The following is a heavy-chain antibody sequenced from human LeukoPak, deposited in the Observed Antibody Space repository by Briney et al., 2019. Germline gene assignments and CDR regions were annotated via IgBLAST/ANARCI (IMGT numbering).Heavy chain of an antibody. V-gene: IGHV3-48*03. J-gene: IGHJ6*03. CDR2: ISSSGSTI. Sequence: PGGSLRLSCAASGFTFSSYEMNWVRQAPGKGLEWVLYISSSGSTIYYADSVKGRFTISRDNAKNSLYLQMNSLRAEDTAVYYCARKSAGDLYYYMDVWGKGTTVTVSS. CDR1: GFTFSSYE. CDR3: ARKSAGDLYYYMDV. D-gene: IGHD7-27*01.